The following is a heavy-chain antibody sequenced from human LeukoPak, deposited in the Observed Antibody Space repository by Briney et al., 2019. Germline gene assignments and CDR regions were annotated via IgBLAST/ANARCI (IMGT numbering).Heavy chain of an antibody. V-gene: IGHV4-38-2*02. CDR3: ARGQYLVY. J-gene: IGHJ4*02. CDR2: VYHSGNT. CDR1: GYSTSSNYN. Sequence: PSETLSLTCTVSGYSTSSNYNWDWIRQPPRKGLEWIGSVYHSGNTYYNPSLKSRVTISVDTSKNQFSLKLSSVTAADTAVYYCARGQYLVYWGQGTLVTVSS. D-gene: IGHD2-2*01.